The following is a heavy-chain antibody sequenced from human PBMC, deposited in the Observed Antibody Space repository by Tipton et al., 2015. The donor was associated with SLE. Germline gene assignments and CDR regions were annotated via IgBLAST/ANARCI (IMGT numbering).Heavy chain of an antibody. D-gene: IGHD3-10*01. J-gene: IGHJ6*02. CDR3: AREGGNSGYGLDV. V-gene: IGHV4-59*02. CDR2: IYYSEST. CDR1: GGSVSSHY. Sequence: TLSLTCTVSGGSVSSHYWSWIRQPPGRGLEWIGYIYYSESTNHNPSLKSRVTISVDTSKNQFSLKLSSVTAADTAVYYCAREGGNSGYGLDVWGQGTTVTVSS.